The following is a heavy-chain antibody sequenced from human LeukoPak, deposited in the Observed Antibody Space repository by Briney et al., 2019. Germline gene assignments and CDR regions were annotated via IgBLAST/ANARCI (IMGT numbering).Heavy chain of an antibody. V-gene: IGHV4-39*01. D-gene: IGHD2-15*01. CDR1: GGSIRSATYY. CDR2: VYFSGTT. J-gene: IGHJ6*03. Sequence: SETLSLTCTVSGGSIRSATYYWGWIRQPPGKGLEWIGNVYFSGTTSYNPSLRSRVTISVDTSKNQFSLKVNSVTAADTAVYYCARQSGSANVYYYYYYMDVWGEGTTVTVSS. CDR3: ARQSGSANVYYYYYYMDV.